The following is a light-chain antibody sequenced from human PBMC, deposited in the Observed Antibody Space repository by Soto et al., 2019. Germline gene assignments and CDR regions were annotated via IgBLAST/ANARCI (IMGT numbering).Light chain of an antibody. CDR1: QSVSSN. CDR3: QQYNNWPPNT. CDR2: GAS. Sequence: EIVMTQSPATLSVSPGERATLSCRASQSVSSNLAGYQQKPGQDPRLLIYGASTRATGIPARFSGSGSGTEFTRTISSLQSEDFAVYYCQQYNNWPPNTFGQGTKLEIK. J-gene: IGKJ2*01. V-gene: IGKV3-15*01.